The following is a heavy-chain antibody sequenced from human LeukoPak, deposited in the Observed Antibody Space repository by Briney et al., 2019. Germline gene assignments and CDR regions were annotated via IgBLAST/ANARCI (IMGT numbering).Heavy chain of an antibody. CDR3: ATLGYSGYESIPYAFDI. Sequence: ASVKVSCKASGYTFTSYYMHWVRQAPGQGLEWMGIINPSGGSTSYAQKFQGRVTMTRDTSTSTVYMELSSLRSEDTAVYYCATLGYSGYESIPYAFDIWGQGTMVTVSS. J-gene: IGHJ3*02. D-gene: IGHD5-12*01. CDR1: GYTFTSYY. V-gene: IGHV1-46*01. CDR2: INPSGGST.